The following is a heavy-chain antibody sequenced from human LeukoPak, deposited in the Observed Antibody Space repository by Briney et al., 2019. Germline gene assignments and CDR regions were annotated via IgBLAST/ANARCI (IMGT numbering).Heavy chain of an antibody. CDR2: ISASGGGT. Sequence: GGSLRLSCAAAGFTFRSYAMSLVRQAPGKGLQWVSAISASGGGTYYTDSVQGRFIISRDNSRNTLDLQMNSLRVEDTALYYCAKGQRAGSNQNSDHWGQGTLVTVSS. J-gene: IGHJ4*02. CDR3: AKGQRAGSNQNSDH. V-gene: IGHV3-23*01. CDR1: GFTFRSYA.